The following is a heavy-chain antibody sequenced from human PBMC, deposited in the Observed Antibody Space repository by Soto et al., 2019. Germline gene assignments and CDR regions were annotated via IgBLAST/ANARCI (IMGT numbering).Heavy chain of an antibody. CDR3: ARDVGQWELPVYYYYGMDV. CDR1: GYTFTSYG. D-gene: IGHD1-26*01. J-gene: IGHJ6*02. V-gene: IGHV1-18*04. Sequence: ASVKVSCKASGYTFTSYGISWVRQAPGQGLEWMGWISAYNGNTNYAQKLQGRVTMTTDTSTSTAYMELRSLRSDDTAVYYCARDVGQWELPVYYYYGMDVWGQGTTVTVSS. CDR2: ISAYNGNT.